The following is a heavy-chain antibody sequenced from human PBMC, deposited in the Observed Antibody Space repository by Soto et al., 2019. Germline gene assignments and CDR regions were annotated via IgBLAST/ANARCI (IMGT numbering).Heavy chain of an antibody. D-gene: IGHD2-2*01. CDR1: GGTFNSYL. CDR2: IIPAFGTA. J-gene: IGHJ4*02. V-gene: IGHV1-69*06. CDR3: ARGLDQPPVGLYFDT. Sequence: ASVKVSCKTSGGTFNSYLIDWVRQAPGQGLEWMGGIIPAFGTAKYAQKFQGRVTITADKSTTTAYMELRTLTSEDTAVYYCARGLDQPPVGLYFDTWGQGTLVTVSS.